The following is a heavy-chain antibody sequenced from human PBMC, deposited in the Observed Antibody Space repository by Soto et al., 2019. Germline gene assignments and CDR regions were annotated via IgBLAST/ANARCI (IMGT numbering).Heavy chain of an antibody. V-gene: IGHV1-18*01. CDR3: ARAGTYLAYYYDSSGYFDWFDP. CDR2: ISAYNGNT. Sequence: WASVKVSCKASGYTFTSYGISWVLQAPGQGLEWMGWISAYNGNTNYAQKLQGRVTMTTDTSTSTAYMELRSLRSDDTAVYYCARAGTYLAYYYDSSGYFDWFDPWGQGTLVTVSS. J-gene: IGHJ5*02. CDR1: GYTFTSYG. D-gene: IGHD3-22*01.